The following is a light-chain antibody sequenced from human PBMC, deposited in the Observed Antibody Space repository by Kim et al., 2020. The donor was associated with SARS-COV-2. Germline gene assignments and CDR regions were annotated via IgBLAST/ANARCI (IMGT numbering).Light chain of an antibody. Sequence: DIQMTQSPSSLSASVGDRVTITCQASQDISNYLNWYQQKPGKAPKLLIYHTSNLETGVPSSFSGSGSGTDFTFTISSLQPEDIATYYCQQYDNLPYTLGQGTKLEI. CDR2: HTS. CDR1: QDISNY. CDR3: QQYDNLPYT. J-gene: IGKJ2*01. V-gene: IGKV1-33*01.